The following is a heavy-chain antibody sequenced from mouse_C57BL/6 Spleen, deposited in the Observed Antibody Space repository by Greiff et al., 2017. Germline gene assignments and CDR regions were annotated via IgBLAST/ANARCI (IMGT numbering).Heavy chain of an antibody. CDR1: GFNIKNTY. CDR2: IDPANGNT. D-gene: IGHD2-4*01. J-gene: IGHJ4*01. CDR3: APIYYDYEGYAMDY. V-gene: IGHV14-3*01. Sequence: VHVKQSVAELVRPGASVKLSCTASGFNIKNTYMHWVKQRPEQGLEWIGRIDPANGNTKYAPKFQGKATITADTSSNTAYLQLSSLTSEDTAIYYCAPIYYDYEGYAMDYWGQGTSVTVSS.